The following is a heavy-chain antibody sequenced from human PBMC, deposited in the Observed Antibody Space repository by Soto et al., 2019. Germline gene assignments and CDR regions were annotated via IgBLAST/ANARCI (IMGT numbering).Heavy chain of an antibody. V-gene: IGHV3-21*01. CDR3: ARVGDIVVVPAALSFDY. CDR2: ISSSSSYI. D-gene: IGHD2-2*01. Sequence: EVQLVESGGGLVKPGGSLRLSCAASGFTFSSYSMNWVRQAPGKGLEWVSSISSSSSYIYYADSVKGRFTISRDNAKNSLYLQMNSLRAEDTAAYYCARVGDIVVVPAALSFDYWGQGTLVTVSS. J-gene: IGHJ4*02. CDR1: GFTFSSYS.